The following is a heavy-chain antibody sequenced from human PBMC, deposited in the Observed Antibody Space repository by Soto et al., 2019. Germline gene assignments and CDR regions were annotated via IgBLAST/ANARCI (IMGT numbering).Heavy chain of an antibody. Sequence: EMQLVETGGGLIQPGGSLRLSCAASGFTVSSDHMSWVRQAPGKGLEWISVIYYGGTTYYADSVQGRFTVSRDSSKNTLYLQMNDLRPDDTAFYYCAREAAGFDIWGQGTMVTVS. D-gene: IGHD6-13*01. CDR2: IYYGGTT. J-gene: IGHJ3*02. V-gene: IGHV3-53*02. CDR3: AREAAGFDI. CDR1: GFTVSSDH.